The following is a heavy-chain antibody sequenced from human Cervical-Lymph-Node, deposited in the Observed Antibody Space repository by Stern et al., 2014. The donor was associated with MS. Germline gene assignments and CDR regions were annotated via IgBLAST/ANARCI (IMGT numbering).Heavy chain of an antibody. J-gene: IGHJ4*02. CDR3: ATDRGVK. CDR1: GHPLSELA. D-gene: IGHD3-10*01. CDR2: FDPEDGET. V-gene: IGHV1-24*01. Sequence: VQLVESGAEVKKPGASVTVSCNVSGHPLSELAIHWRRQRPPSGVEWLGQFDPEDGETVYAQRLQGRLTMTEDTTTGTAYMTLTALTSDDPAVYYCATDRGVKWGPGTLVAVSS.